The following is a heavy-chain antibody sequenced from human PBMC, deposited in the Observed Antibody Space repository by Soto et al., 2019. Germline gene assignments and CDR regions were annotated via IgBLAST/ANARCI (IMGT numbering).Heavy chain of an antibody. CDR2: SFYSGIT. J-gene: IGHJ6*02. CDR3: ARWSGVGVAGMDV. CDR1: GDSINSGDYY. Sequence: QVQLQESGPRLVKPLQTLSLTCTVSGDSINSGDYYWSWIRQPPGRGLEWVGYSFYSGITDYNPSLKSRMTISVATSKNQFSLRLNSVTAADTAVYFCARWSGVGVAGMDVWGQGTTVSVSS. D-gene: IGHD3-10*01. V-gene: IGHV4-30-4*01.